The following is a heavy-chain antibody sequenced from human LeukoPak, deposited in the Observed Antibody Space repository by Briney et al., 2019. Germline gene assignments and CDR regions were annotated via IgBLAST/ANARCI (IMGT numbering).Heavy chain of an antibody. J-gene: IGHJ4*02. Sequence: GGSLRLSCAGSGFTLGGYGMHWFRQTPGKGLEWVAVIAYDGSRAFYADSVKGRFTISRDNSKNTMSVQMGDLRAEDTAVYYCTRYNNDHFDYWGQGTLVTVSS. D-gene: IGHD1-14*01. CDR1: GFTLGGYG. CDR2: IAYDGSRA. CDR3: TRYNNDHFDY. V-gene: IGHV3-33*01.